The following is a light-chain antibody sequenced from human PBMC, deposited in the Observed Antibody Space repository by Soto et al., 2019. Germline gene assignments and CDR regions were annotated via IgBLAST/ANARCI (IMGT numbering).Light chain of an antibody. V-gene: IGKV1-39*01. J-gene: IGKJ2*01. CDR1: QSISTY. Sequence: DIQMTQSPSSLSASVGDRVTITCRASQSISTYLNWYQQKPGKAPKLLIYAASNLESGVPSRFSGRGSETDFTLTISSLQPEDFATYYCHQSYSTPVYTFAQGTKLEIK. CDR3: HQSYSTPVYT. CDR2: AAS.